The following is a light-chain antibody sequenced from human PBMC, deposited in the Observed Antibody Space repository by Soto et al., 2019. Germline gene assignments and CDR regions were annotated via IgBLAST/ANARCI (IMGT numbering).Light chain of an antibody. Sequence: DIQMTQSPSSLSASVGDRVTITCQTSHDISNYLNWYQQKPGKAPKLLIYDASNLETGVPSRFSGSGSGTDFTFTISSLQPEDIATYYCQQYDNLPRTFGGGTKVEIK. CDR1: HDISNY. CDR3: QQYDNLPRT. V-gene: IGKV1-33*01. J-gene: IGKJ4*01. CDR2: DAS.